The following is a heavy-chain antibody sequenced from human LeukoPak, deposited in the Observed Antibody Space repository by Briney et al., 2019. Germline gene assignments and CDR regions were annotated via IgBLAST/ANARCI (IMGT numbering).Heavy chain of an antibody. D-gene: IGHD3-10*01. CDR2: IIPIFGTA. CDR3: ARTSMVRGVTYYYMDV. J-gene: IGHJ6*03. V-gene: IGHV1-69*05. CDR1: GDTFSSYA. Sequence: SVKVSCKASGDTFSSYAISWVRQAPGQGLEWMGRIIPIFGTANYAQKFQGRVTITTDESTSTAYMELSSLRSEDTAVYYCARTSMVRGVTYYYMDVWGKGTTVTVSS.